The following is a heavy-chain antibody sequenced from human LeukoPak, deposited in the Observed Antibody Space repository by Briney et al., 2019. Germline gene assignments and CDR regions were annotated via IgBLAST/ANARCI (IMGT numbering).Heavy chain of an antibody. CDR3: ARDARITMIVGYYFDY. Sequence: VASVKVSCKASGYTFTSYYMHWVRQAPGQGLEWMGWINPNSGGTNYAQKLQGRVTMTRDTSISTAYMELSRLRSDDTAVYYCARDARITMIVGYYFDYWGQGTLVTVSS. J-gene: IGHJ4*02. CDR1: GYTFTSYY. D-gene: IGHD3-22*01. CDR2: INPNSGGT. V-gene: IGHV1-2*02.